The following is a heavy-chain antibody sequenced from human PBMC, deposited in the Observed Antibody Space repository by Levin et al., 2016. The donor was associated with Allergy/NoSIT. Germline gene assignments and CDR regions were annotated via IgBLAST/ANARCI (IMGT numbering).Heavy chain of an antibody. Sequence: GGSLRLSCAASGFSFSSYWMSWVRQAPGKGLEWVADIKGDGTNRYYVDSVKGRFTISRDNAKNSLYLQVSSLGAEDTAVYFCARDTGVPKTTNWYFDLWGRGTLVTVSS. D-gene: IGHD1/OR15-1a*01. J-gene: IGHJ2*01. V-gene: IGHV3-7*01. CDR1: GFSFSSYW. CDR3: ARDTGVPKTTNWYFDL. CDR2: IKGDGTNR.